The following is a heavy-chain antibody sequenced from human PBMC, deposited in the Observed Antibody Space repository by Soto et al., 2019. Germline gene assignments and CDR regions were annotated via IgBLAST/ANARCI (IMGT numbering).Heavy chain of an antibody. CDR1: GYIFSGHY. V-gene: IGHV1-2*02. D-gene: IGHD2-21*02. J-gene: IGHJ6*02. CDR3: ARGPGYTVGSTCYFAMDV. CDR2: INPDNGGT. Sequence: ASVKVSCKASGYIFSGHYIHWVRQAPGQGLDWMGWINPDNGGTKLAQKFQGRVPMARLTMTRDTSINTAYLEVNGLRSDDTAVYYCARGPGYTVGSTCYFAMDVWGQGTTVTVSS.